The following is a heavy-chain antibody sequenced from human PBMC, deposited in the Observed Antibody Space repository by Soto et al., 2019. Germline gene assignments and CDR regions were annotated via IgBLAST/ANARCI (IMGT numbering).Heavy chain of an antibody. CDR3: ARRYGSWFAY. Sequence: ETLSLTCTVSGGSIXSYYWSWIRQPPGKGLEWIGYIYYSGSTNYNPSLKSRVTISVDTSKNQFSLKLSSVTAADTAVYYWARRYGSWFAYWGQGTLVTVSS. J-gene: IGHJ4*02. CDR2: IYYSGST. D-gene: IGHD5-18*01. CDR1: GGSIXSYY. V-gene: IGHV4-59*08.